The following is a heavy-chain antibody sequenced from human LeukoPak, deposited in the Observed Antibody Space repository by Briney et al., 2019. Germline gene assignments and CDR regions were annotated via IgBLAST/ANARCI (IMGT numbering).Heavy chain of an antibody. CDR3: AKDSLDGYCSGGSCHNYFDY. V-gene: IGHV3-9*03. CDR2: ISWNSGSI. J-gene: IGHJ4*02. D-gene: IGHD2-15*01. CDR1: GFTFDDYA. Sequence: GGSLRLSCAASGFTFDDYAMHWVRQAPGKGLEWVSGISWNSGSIGYADSVKGRFTISRDNAKNSLYLQMNSLRAEDMALYYCAKDSLDGYCSGGSCHNYFDYWGQGTLVTVSS.